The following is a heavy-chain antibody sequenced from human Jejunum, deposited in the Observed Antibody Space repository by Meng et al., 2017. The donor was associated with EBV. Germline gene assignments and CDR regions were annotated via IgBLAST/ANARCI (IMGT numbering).Heavy chain of an antibody. V-gene: IGHV4-34*02. Sequence: QVQLEQGGAGLLKPSMALSLTCAVYRGSFSGYYWSWIRQHPGKGLEWIGEINHSGSTNYNPSLRSRVTISVETSKNQFSLRLNSVTAADTAVYYCARVAFSYTTRSLDSWGQGTLVTVSS. D-gene: IGHD3-16*02. CDR1: RGSFSGYY. CDR3: ARVAFSYTTRSLDS. CDR2: INHSGST. J-gene: IGHJ4*02.